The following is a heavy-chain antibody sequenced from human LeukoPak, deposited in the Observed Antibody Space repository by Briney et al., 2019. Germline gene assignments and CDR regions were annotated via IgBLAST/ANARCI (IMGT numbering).Heavy chain of an antibody. D-gene: IGHD7-27*01. V-gene: IGHV1-69*13. J-gene: IGHJ4*02. CDR3: ARDLTTNWEYYFDY. CDR1: GCSFSSYA. Sequence: SVKVSCQASGCSFSSYAYSLVRQAPGPGLEWVGVIIPIFGTANYAQKFQGRVTITADESTSTAYMELRSLRSEDTAVYYCARDLTTNWEYYFDYWRRGTLVTVPT. CDR2: IIPIFGTA.